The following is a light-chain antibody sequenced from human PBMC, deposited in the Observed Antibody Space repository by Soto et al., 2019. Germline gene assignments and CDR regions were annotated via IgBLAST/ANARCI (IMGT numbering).Light chain of an antibody. Sequence: EIVLTQSPGTLSLSPGERATLSCRASQSVSSSYLAWYHQKPGQAPRLPIYGASSRATAIPDRFSGSGSGTDFTLTVSRLEPEDFAVYYCQQYGSSPWTFGQGTKVEIK. J-gene: IGKJ1*01. V-gene: IGKV3-20*01. CDR3: QQYGSSPWT. CDR2: GAS. CDR1: QSVSSSY.